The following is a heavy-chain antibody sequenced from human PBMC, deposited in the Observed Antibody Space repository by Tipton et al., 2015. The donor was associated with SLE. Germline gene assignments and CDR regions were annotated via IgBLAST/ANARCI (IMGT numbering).Heavy chain of an antibody. CDR1: GGSISSYY. D-gene: IGHD5-24*01. CDR3: ARGDGYSGGWHFDL. V-gene: IGHV4-4*07. Sequence: TLSLTCTVSGGSISSYYWSWIRQPAGKGLEWIGHIYTSGSTNYNPSLKSRFTISVDTSKNQFSLKVSSVTAADTALYYCARGDGYSGGWHFDLWGRGTLVTVSS. J-gene: IGHJ2*01. CDR2: IYTSGST.